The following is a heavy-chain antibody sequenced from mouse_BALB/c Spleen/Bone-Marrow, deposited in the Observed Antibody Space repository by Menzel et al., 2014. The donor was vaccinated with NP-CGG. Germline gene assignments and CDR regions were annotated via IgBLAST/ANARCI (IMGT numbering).Heavy chain of an antibody. V-gene: IGHV5-17*02. CDR1: GFTFSSFG. Sequence: EVKLQESGGGLVQPGGSRKLSCAASGFTFSSFGMHWVRQAPEKGLEWVAYISGGSSIIYYADTVKGRFTISRDNPKNTLLLQMTSLRSEDTAIYYCARKDYFGYAAMDYWGQGTSVTVSS. CDR2: ISGGSSII. J-gene: IGHJ4*01. CDR3: ARKDYFGYAAMDY. D-gene: IGHD1-2*01.